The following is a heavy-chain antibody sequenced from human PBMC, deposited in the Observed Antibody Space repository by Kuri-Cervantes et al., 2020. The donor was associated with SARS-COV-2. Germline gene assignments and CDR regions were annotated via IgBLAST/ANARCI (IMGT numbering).Heavy chain of an antibody. D-gene: IGHD3-10*01. CDR1: GFIFNDYW. Sequence: GGSLRLSCTASGFIFNDYWMSWVRQAPGKGLEWVANINQDGSEKYYVDSVKGRFTISRDNAKNSLYLQMNSLRAEDTAVYYCARDPEGVIGFGYFDYWGQGTLVTVSS. V-gene: IGHV3-7*01. CDR3: ARDPEGVIGFGYFDY. J-gene: IGHJ4*02. CDR2: INQDGSEK.